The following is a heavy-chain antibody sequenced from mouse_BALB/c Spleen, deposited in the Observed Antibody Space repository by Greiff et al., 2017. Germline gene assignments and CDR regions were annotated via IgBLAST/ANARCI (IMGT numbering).Heavy chain of an antibody. CDR3: TRDETTATFAY. Sequence: EVKLVDSGGGLVKPGGSLKLSCAASGFTFSSYTMSWVRQTPEKRLEWVATISSGGSYTYYPDSVKGRFTISRDNAKNTLYLQMSSLKSEDTAMYYCTRDETTATFAYWGQGTLVTVSA. CDR1: GFTFSSYT. CDR2: ISSGGSYT. D-gene: IGHD1-2*01. J-gene: IGHJ3*01. V-gene: IGHV5-6-4*01.